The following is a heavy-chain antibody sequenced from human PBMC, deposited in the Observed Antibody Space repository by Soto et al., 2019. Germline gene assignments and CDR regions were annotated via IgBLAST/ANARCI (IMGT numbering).Heavy chain of an antibody. CDR2: IYHSGST. Sequence: QVQLQESGPGLVKPSGTLSLTCAVSSCSISSSNWWSWFRQPPGKGLEWFGEIYHSGSTNYNPSLNIRVTISVDKSKNHFSIKLSSVTAADTAVYYCARGKALLWFGELLVYFDYFGKGTLVTVSS. V-gene: IGHV4-4*02. CDR3: ARGKALLWFGELLVYFDY. D-gene: IGHD3-10*01. J-gene: IGHJ4*02. CDR1: SCSISSSNW.